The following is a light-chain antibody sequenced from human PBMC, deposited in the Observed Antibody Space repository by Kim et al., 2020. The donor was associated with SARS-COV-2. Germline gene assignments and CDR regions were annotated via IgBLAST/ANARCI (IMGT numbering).Light chain of an antibody. CDR3: QQYYSIPLT. CDR2: WAS. J-gene: IGKJ4*01. Sequence: DIVMTQSPDSLAVSLGERATINCKSSQSVLYSSNNKNSLAWYQQKPGHPPKLLIDWASTRAPGVPDRFSGSESGTDFTLTISSLQAEDVAVYYCQQYYSIPLTFGGGTKVDIK. CDR1: QSVLYSSNNKNS. V-gene: IGKV4-1*01.